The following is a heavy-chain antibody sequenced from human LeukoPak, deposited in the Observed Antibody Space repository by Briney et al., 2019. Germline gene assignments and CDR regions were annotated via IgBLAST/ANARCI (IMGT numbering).Heavy chain of an antibody. V-gene: IGHV3-7*01. CDR1: GFTFSSYW. CDR2: IKQDGSEK. J-gene: IGHJ3*02. Sequence: HPGGSLLLSCAASGFTFSSYWMSWVRPAPGKGLEWVANIKQDGSEKYYVDSVKGRFTISRDNAKNSLYLQMNSLGAEDTAVYYCARETDYSDANAFDIWGQGTMVTVSS. D-gene: IGHD4-17*01. CDR3: ARETDYSDANAFDI.